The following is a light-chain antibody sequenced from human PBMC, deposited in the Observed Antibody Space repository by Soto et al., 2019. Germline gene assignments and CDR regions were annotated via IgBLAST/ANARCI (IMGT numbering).Light chain of an antibody. CDR3: CSYAGSSFYV. CDR1: NSEVGSYNL. V-gene: IGLV2-23*02. Sequence: QSVLTQPASVSGSPGQSITISCTGNNSEVGSYNLVSWYQQHPGKAPKLMIYEVSKRPSGVSNRFSGSKSGNTASLTISGLQAEDEADYYCCSYAGSSFYVFGTGTKVTVL. J-gene: IGLJ1*01. CDR2: EVS.